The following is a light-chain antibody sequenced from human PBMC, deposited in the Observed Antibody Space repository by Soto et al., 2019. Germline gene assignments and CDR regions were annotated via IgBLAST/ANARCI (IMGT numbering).Light chain of an antibody. J-gene: IGKJ4*01. Sequence: DIVVTQSPDSLAASLGERATIHFQSSQSLFYSSDNKNYLRWYQQKPGQPPKLLIYWASTRESGVPERFSGAGSGTDFTLTISSLQAEDVAVYYCQQYYDTPLTFGGGTKVEIK. V-gene: IGKV4-1*01. CDR3: QQYYDTPLT. CDR1: QSLFYSSDNKNY. CDR2: WAS.